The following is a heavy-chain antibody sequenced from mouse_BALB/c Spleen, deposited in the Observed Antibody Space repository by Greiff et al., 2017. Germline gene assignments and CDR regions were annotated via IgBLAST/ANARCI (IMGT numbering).Heavy chain of an antibody. CDR2: ISSGGST. J-gene: IGHJ3*01. D-gene: IGHD2-4*01. CDR3: ARGQGYYDYDRSFAY. V-gene: IGHV5-6-5*01. Sequence: EVKVVESGGGLVKPGGSLKLSCAASGFTFSSYAMSWVRQTPEKRLEWVASISSGGSTYYPDSVKGRFTISRDNARNILYLQMNSLRSEDTAMYYCARGQGYYDYDRSFAYWGQGTLVTVSA. CDR1: GFTFSSYA.